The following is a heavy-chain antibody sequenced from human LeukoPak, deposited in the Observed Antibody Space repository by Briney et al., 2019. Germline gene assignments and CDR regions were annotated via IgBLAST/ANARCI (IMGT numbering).Heavy chain of an antibody. V-gene: IGHV3-7*03. J-gene: IGHJ4*02. CDR1: GFTSNRCW. Sequence: PGGSLRLSCVVSGFTSNRCWMNWVRQAPGKGLEWVAHINPDGRDTYYVDSVKGRFTISRDHSKNTLYLEMNSLRAEDTAVYYCAKNARYFDWLPGDYFDYWGQGILVTVSS. CDR2: INPDGRDT. CDR3: AKNARYFDWLPGDYFDY. D-gene: IGHD3-9*01.